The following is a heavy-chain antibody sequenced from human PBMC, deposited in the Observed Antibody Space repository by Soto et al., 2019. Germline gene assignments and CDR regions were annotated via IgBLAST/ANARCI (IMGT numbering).Heavy chain of an antibody. Sequence: SETLSLTCSVSGGSVSSGSDSWSWIRQPPGKGLEWIGYIYDSGSTNYNPSLKSRLTISLDTSKNQFSLTLSSVTAADTAVYYCARVVGGRSWNYFDHWSQGTLVTVSS. CDR2: IYDSGST. J-gene: IGHJ4*02. V-gene: IGHV4-61*01. CDR1: GGSVSSGSDS. D-gene: IGHD6-13*01. CDR3: ARVVGGRSWNYFDH.